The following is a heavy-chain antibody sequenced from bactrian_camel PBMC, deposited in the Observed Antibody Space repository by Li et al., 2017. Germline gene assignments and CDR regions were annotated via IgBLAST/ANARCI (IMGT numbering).Heavy chain of an antibody. V-gene: IGHV3S53*01. D-gene: IGHD1*01. CDR3: AQSCTLDWVPPLRDPY. CDR2: IDSDGRT. CDR1: DYLYTAGC. J-gene: IGHJ4*01. Sequence: HVQLVESGGGSVQAGGSLRLSCTASDYLYTAGCVGWFRQAPGKGREGVAAIDSDGRTSYAESVKGRFTISKDNAKNTVDLQMNNLKPEDTGTYFCAQSCTLDWVPPLRDPYWGQGTQVTVS.